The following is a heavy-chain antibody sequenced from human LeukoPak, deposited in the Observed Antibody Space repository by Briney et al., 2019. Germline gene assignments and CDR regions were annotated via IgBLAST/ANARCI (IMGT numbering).Heavy chain of an antibody. V-gene: IGHV3-23*01. Sequence: GGSLRLPCAASGFTFSSYAMIWVRQAPGKGLEWVSAIGGSGTSTLYADSVKGRFTISRDNSKNTLYLQMNSLGAEDTAVYYCAKTSQGHPPYYCSMDVWGQGTTVTVSS. CDR3: AKTSQGHPPYYCSMDV. CDR2: IGGSGTST. CDR1: GFTFSSYA. J-gene: IGHJ6*02.